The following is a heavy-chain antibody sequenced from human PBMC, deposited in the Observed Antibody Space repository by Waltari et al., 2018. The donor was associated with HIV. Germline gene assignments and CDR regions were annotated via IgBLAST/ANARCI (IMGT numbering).Heavy chain of an antibody. Sequence: QVQLQESGPGLVKPSETLSLTCAVSGYSISSGYYWGWIRQPPGKGLEWIGSFWRTGSTYYNPSLKSRITISGDTSKNQFSLNLTSVTAADTAVYFWARLPYSTSRFDYWGQGTLVTVSS. V-gene: IGHV4-38-2*01. CDR1: GYSISSGYY. D-gene: IGHD6-6*01. CDR2: FWRTGST. CDR3: ARLPYSTSRFDY. J-gene: IGHJ4*02.